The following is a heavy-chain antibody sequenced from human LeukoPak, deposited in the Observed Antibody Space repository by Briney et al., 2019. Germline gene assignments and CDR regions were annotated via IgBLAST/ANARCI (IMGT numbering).Heavy chain of an antibody. CDR1: GYTFTSYA. CDR2: INTNTGNP. CDR3: ARDRVTMVRGANNWFDP. J-gene: IGHJ5*02. V-gene: IGHV7-4-1*02. Sequence: ASVKVSCKASGYTFTSYAMNWVRQAPGQGLEWMGWINTNTGNPTYAQGFTGRFVFSLDTSVSTAYLQISSLKAEDTAVYYCARDRVTMVRGANNWFDPWGQGTLVTVSS. D-gene: IGHD3-10*01.